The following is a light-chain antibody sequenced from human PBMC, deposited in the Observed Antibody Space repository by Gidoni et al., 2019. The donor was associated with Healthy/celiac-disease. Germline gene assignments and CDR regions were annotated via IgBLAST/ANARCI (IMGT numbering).Light chain of an antibody. CDR1: QSVSSSY. CDR3: QQYGSSPIFT. CDR2: GAS. Sequence: ESVLTQSPGTLSLSPGERATLACRDSQSVSSSYLSWYQQKPGQAPRLLIYGASSRATGIPDRFSGSGSGTDFTLTISRLEPEDFAVYYCQQYGSSPIFTFGPGTKVDIK. V-gene: IGKV3-20*01. J-gene: IGKJ3*01.